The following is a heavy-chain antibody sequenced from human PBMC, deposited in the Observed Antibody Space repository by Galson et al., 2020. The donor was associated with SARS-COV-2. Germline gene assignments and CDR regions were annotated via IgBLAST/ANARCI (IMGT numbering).Heavy chain of an antibody. D-gene: IGHD6-13*01. V-gene: IGHV6-1*01. CDR3: SRDQGYGSSWSIVDPLDH. CDR1: GDSVSSNSAA. CDR2: TYYRSKWYN. J-gene: IGHJ4*02. Sequence: SQTLSLTCAISGDSVSSNSAAWNWIRQSPSRGLEWLGRTYYRSKWYNDYAVSVKSRITINPDTSKNQFSLQLNSVTAADTAVYYCSRDQGYGSSWSIVDPLDHWGQGTLVTVSS.